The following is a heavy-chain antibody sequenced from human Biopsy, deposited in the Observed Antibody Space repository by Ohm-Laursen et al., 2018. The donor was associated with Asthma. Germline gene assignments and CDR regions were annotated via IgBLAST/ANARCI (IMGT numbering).Heavy chain of an antibody. D-gene: IGHD1-20*01. CDR2: MFHRGTT. CDR1: GGSISSGGFS. V-gene: IGHV4-30-2*01. J-gene: IGHJ6*02. Sequence: SQTLSLTCDVSGGSISSGGFSWTWIRQPPGKGLAWIGYMFHRGTTHYNPSLTSRVTTSLDRSKNQIYLKLTSVTAVDTAVYYCARITSANYYYGMDVWGQGTTVTVSS. CDR3: ARITSANYYYGMDV.